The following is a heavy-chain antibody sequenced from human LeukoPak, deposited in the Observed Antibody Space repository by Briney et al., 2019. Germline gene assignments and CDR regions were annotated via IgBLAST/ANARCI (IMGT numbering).Heavy chain of an antibody. CDR2: IHSGGST. V-gene: IGHV3-53*01. CDR1: GFTVSSNY. Sequence: GGSLRLSCAASGFTVSSNYMSWVRQAPGKGLEWVSDIHSGGSTYYADSVKGRFTISRDNSKNTLYLQMNSLRAEDTAVYYCAKDPGSSGWYFDYWGQGTLVTVSS. J-gene: IGHJ4*02. CDR3: AKDPGSSGWYFDY. D-gene: IGHD6-19*01.